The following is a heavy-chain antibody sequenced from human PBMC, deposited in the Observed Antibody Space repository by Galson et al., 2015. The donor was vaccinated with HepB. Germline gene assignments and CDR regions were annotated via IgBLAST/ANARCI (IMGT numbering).Heavy chain of an antibody. V-gene: IGHV3-30-3*01. Sequence: SLRLSCAASGFTFSSYAMHWVRQAPGKGLEWVAVISYDGSNKYYADSVKGRFTISRDNSKNTLYLQMNSLGAEDTAVYYCARARGYCSSTSCYGLRGFDYWGQGTLVTVSS. J-gene: IGHJ4*02. CDR3: ARARGYCSSTSCYGLRGFDY. CDR1: GFTFSSYA. D-gene: IGHD2-2*01. CDR2: ISYDGSNK.